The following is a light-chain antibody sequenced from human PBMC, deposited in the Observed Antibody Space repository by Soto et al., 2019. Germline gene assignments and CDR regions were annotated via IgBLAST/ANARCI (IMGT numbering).Light chain of an antibody. J-gene: IGLJ3*02. CDR2: KVS. CDR3: MSFIDSTSTHWV. CDR1: SSDVGHPYNY. Sequence: QSVLTQPASVSGSPGQSITISCTGTSSDVGHPYNYVSWYQQHPGKATKLLIFKVSNRPSGISGRFSGSKSGNTASLTISGLQAEDEADYYCMSFIDSTSTHWVLGGGTKLTVL. V-gene: IGLV2-14*03.